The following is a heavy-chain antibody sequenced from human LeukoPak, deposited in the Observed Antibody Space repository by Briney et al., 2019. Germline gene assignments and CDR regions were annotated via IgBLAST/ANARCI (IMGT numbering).Heavy chain of an antibody. Sequence: GGSLRLSCAASGFTFNSYSMNWVRQAPGKGLEWISYISSGVTTQYYADSVKGRFTISRDDAKNSLYLQMNSLRAEDTAAYYCARFNLGWFDPWGQGTLVTVSS. CDR2: ISSGVTTQ. CDR1: GFTFNSYS. J-gene: IGHJ5*02. CDR3: ARFNLGWFDP. D-gene: IGHD1-20*01. V-gene: IGHV3-48*01.